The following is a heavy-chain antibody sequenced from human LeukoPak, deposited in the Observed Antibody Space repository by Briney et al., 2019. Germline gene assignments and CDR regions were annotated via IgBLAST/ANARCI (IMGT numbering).Heavy chain of an antibody. D-gene: IGHD5-12*01. CDR3: ATARYSGYDLLYYFDY. Sequence: SVTLSLTCTVSGGSISSYYWSWIRQPPGKGLEWIGYIYYSGSTNYNPSLKSRVTISVDTSKNQFSLKLSSVTAADTAVYYCATARYSGYDLLYYFDYWGQGTLVTVSS. J-gene: IGHJ4*02. CDR2: IYYSGST. CDR1: GGSISSYY. V-gene: IGHV4-59*01.